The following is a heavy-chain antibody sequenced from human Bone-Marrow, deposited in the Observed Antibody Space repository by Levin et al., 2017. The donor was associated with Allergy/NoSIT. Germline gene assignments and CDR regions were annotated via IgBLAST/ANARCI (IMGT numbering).Heavy chain of an antibody. Sequence: GGSLRLSCAASGFTFSDYYMSWIRQAPGKGLEWVSYISSSSSYTNYADSVKGRFTISRDNAKNSLYLQMNSLRAEDTAVYYCARPATYYYDSSGPGPGGFDIWGQGTMVTVSS. J-gene: IGHJ3*02. D-gene: IGHD3-22*01. CDR2: ISSSSSYT. CDR1: GFTFSDYY. V-gene: IGHV3-11*03. CDR3: ARPATYYYDSSGPGPGGFDI.